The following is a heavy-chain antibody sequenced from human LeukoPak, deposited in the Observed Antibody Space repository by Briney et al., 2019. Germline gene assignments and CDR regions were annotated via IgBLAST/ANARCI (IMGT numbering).Heavy chain of an antibody. D-gene: IGHD3-22*01. J-gene: IGHJ4*02. CDR1: GGSISSYY. CDR3: ARVARPLYYYDSSGYYYDY. CDR2: IYYSGST. V-gene: IGHV4-59*01. Sequence: SETLSLTCTVSGGSISSYYWSWIRQPPGKGLEWIGYIYYSGSTNYNPSLKSRVTISVDTSKNQFSLKLSSVTAADMAVYYCARVARPLYYYDSSGYYYDYCGQGTLVTVSS.